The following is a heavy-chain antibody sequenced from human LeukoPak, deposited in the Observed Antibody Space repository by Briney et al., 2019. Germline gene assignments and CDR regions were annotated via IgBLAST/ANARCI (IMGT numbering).Heavy chain of an antibody. V-gene: IGHV4-30-2*01. D-gene: IGHD3-10*01. CDR2: IYHSGST. J-gene: IGHJ5*02. CDR3: ARGTMARGVIRWFDP. CDR1: GGSISSGGYS. Sequence: SQTLSLTCAVSGGSISSGGYSWSWIRQPPGKGLEWIGYIYHSGSTYYNPSLKSRVTISVDRSKNQFSLKLSSVTAADTAVYYCARGTMARGVIRWFDPWGQGTLVTVSS.